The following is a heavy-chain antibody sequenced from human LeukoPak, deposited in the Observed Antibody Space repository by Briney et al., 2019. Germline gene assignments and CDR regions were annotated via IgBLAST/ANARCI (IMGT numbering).Heavy chain of an antibody. V-gene: IGHV4-39*01. D-gene: IGHD3-10*01. CDR3: ASNTKVLWFGYGMDV. Sequence: SSETLSLTCTVSGGSISSSSYYWGWIRQPPGKGLEWIGSIYYSGSTYYNPSLKSRVTISVDTSKNQFSLKLSSVTAADTAVYYCASNTKVLWFGYGMDVWGQGTTVTVSS. CDR2: IYYSGST. J-gene: IGHJ6*02. CDR1: GGSISSSSYY.